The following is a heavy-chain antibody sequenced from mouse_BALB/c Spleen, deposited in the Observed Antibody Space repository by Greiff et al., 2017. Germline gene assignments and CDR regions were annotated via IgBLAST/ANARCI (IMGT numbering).Heavy chain of an antibody. V-gene: IGHV1-7*01. J-gene: IGHJ4*01. Sequence: VQLQQSGAELAKPGASVKMSCKASGYTFTSYWMHWVKQRPGQGLEWIGYINPSTGYTEYNQKFKDKATLTADKSSSTAYMQLSSLTSEDSAVYYCARPIYYDYDGAMDYWGQGTSVTVSS. D-gene: IGHD2-4*01. CDR1: GYTFTSYW. CDR3: ARPIYYDYDGAMDY. CDR2: INPSTGYT.